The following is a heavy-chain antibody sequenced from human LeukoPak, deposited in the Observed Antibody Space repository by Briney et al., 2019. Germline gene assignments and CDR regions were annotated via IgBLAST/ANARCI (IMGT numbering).Heavy chain of an antibody. V-gene: IGHV3-30-3*01. Sequence: GGSLRLSCAASGFTFSTYTMHWVRQAPGKGLAWVAVISNDGSNKYYADSVKGRFTISRDNSKNTLYLEMNSLRVADTAVYYCARDRGFYGAASYKEYFQHWGQGTLVSVSS. D-gene: IGHD3-10*01. CDR3: ARDRGFYGAASYKEYFQH. J-gene: IGHJ1*01. CDR2: ISNDGSNK. CDR1: GFTFSTYT.